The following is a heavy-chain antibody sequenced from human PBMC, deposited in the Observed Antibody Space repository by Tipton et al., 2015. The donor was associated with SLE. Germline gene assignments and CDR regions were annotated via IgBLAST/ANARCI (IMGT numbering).Heavy chain of an antibody. Sequence: SLRLSCAASGFTFSNYAITWVRQAPGKGLEWVSAISGSGGSTYYADSVKGRFTISRDNSKNTLYLQMNSLRAEDTAVYYCAKSPSHGYDFWSGYYNYFDYWGQGTLVTVSS. D-gene: IGHD3-3*01. V-gene: IGHV3-23*01. CDR3: AKSPSHGYDFWSGYYNYFDY. J-gene: IGHJ4*02. CDR1: GFTFSNYA. CDR2: ISGSGGST.